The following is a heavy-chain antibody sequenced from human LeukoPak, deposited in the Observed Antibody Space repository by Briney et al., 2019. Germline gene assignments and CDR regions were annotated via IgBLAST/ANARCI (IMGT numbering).Heavy chain of an antibody. V-gene: IGHV3-33*08. CDR3: AREGLTTTPNNAFDI. J-gene: IGHJ3*02. D-gene: IGHD4-11*01. CDR2: IWYDENKK. CDR1: GFTFSDYY. Sequence: PGGSLRLSCAASGFTFSDYYMSWIRQAPGKGLEWVAVIWYDENKKYYADSVKGRFTISRDNFKSTLYLQMNSLRVEDTAVYYCAREGLTTTPNNAFDIWGQGALVTVS.